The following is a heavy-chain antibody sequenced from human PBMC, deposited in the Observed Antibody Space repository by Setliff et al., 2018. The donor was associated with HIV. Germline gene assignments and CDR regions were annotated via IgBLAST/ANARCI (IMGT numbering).Heavy chain of an antibody. CDR2: ISSSGSS. Sequence: SETLSLTCTVSGGSISTYYWSWIRQPPGKGLEWIGYISSSGSSNYIPSLKSRVTMSLDTSKNQFSMKLNSLTAADTAVYFCARHRQWLVHGFYYGMDVWGLGTTVTVSS. CDR1: GGSISTYY. J-gene: IGHJ6*02. V-gene: IGHV4-59*08. CDR3: ARHRQWLVHGFYYGMDV. D-gene: IGHD6-19*01.